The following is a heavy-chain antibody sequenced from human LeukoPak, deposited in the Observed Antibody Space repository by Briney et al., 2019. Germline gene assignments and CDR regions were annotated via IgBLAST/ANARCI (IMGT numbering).Heavy chain of an antibody. CDR3: ARDTYGSVSPFDY. CDR1: GFTFDDYG. CDR2: INWNGGST. J-gene: IGHJ4*02. D-gene: IGHD3-10*01. Sequence: WGSLRLSCAASGFTFDDYGMSWVGQAPGKGLEWVSGINWNGGSTGYADSVKDRFTISRDNAKNSLYLQMNSLRAEDTALYYCARDTYGSVSPFDYWGQGTLVTVSS. V-gene: IGHV3-20*04.